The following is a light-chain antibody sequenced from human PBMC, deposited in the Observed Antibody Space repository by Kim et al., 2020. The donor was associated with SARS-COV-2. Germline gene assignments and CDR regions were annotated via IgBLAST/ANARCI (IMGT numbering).Light chain of an antibody. CDR2: GKN. CDR1: SLRSYY. CDR3: NSRDSSGNHLWV. Sequence: SSELTQDPAVSVALGQTVRITCQGDSLRSYYASWYQQKPGQAPVLVIYGKNNRPSGIQDRFSGSSSGNTASLTITGAQAEDEADYYCNSRDSSGNHLWVFGGGTKLTVL. V-gene: IGLV3-19*01. J-gene: IGLJ3*02.